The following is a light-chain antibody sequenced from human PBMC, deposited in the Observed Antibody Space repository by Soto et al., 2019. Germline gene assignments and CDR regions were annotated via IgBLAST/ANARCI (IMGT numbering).Light chain of an antibody. CDR3: CSNAGTRTV. CDR1: SSDVGVYNF. CDR2: EDS. V-gene: IGLV2-23*01. J-gene: IGLJ3*02. Sequence: QSALTQPASVSGSPGQSITISCTGISSDVGVYNFVSWYQQQPGKAPKLMVYEDSRPSGVSDRFSGSRSGNTASLTISGLQAEDEGDYYCCSNAGTRTVFGGGTKLTVL.